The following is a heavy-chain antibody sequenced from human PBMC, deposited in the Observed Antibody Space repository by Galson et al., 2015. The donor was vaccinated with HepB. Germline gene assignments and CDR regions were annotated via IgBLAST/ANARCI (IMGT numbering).Heavy chain of an antibody. CDR1: GFIFSTYS. Sequence: SLRLSCAATGFIFSTYSMNWVRQAPGKGLEWVSSITHTRGFMYYADSLKGRFTISRDNAKNSLYLQMNSLTAAYTAVYYCARSGSTGQVDYWGQGTLVTVSS. V-gene: IGHV3-21*06. D-gene: IGHD1-14*01. CDR3: ARSGSTGQVDY. CDR2: ITHTRGFM. J-gene: IGHJ4*02.